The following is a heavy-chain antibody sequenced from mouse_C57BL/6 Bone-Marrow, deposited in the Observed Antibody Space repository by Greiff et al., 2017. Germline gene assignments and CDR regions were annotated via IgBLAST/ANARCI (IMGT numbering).Heavy chain of an antibody. CDR2: IDPNSGGT. CDR1: GYTFTSYW. Sequence: QVQLQQPGAELVKPGASVKLSYKASGYTFTSYWMHWVKQRPGRGLEWIGRIDPNSGGTKYNEKFKSKTTLPVDKPSRPAYMQLRSLTSDDSAVYYCARAGITTVVGGYWGQGTTLTVSS. CDR3: ARAGITTVVGGY. D-gene: IGHD1-1*01. J-gene: IGHJ2*01. V-gene: IGHV1-72*01.